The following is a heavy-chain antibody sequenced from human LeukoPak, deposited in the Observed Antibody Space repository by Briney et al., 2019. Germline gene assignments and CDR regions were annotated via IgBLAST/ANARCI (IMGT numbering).Heavy chain of an antibody. CDR3: ARVPRGFRYGYKFSDEWYFDY. J-gene: IGHJ4*02. Sequence: NPSETLSLTCTVSAGSVSSGRYYWSWIRQPPGKGLEWIGDVYYTGSDNYNPSLKSRVTISVDKSKNQFSLKLTSVTAADTAVYYCARVPRGFRYGYKFSDEWYFDYWGQGALVTVSS. D-gene: IGHD5-18*01. V-gene: IGHV4-61*01. CDR1: AGSVSSGRYY. CDR2: VYYTGSD.